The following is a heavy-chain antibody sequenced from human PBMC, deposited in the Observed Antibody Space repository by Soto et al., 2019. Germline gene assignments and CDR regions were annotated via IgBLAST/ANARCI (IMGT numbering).Heavy chain of an antibody. Sequence: QLQLQESGSGLVKPSQTLSLTCAVSGGSISSGGYSWSWIRQPPGKGLEWIGYIYHSGSTYYNPSRKSRVPLSVDRAQHPFSLELRSVTAADTAVYYCARPESGTFDPWGQGTLVTVSS. D-gene: IGHD1-7*01. V-gene: IGHV4-30-2*01. J-gene: IGHJ5*02. CDR3: ARPESGTFDP. CDR2: IYHSGST. CDR1: GGSISSGGYS.